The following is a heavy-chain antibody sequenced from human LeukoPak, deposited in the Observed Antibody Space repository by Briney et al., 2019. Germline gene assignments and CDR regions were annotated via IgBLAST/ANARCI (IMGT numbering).Heavy chain of an antibody. Sequence: SETLSLTCTVSGGSISSSSYYWGWIRQPPGKGLEWIGSMSYSGSTYYNPSLKSRVTIAVDTSKTQFSLKLSSVTAADTAVYYCARLKFYDSTGYSPGHYMDVWGKGTTVTVSS. CDR2: MSYSGST. J-gene: IGHJ6*03. V-gene: IGHV4-39*01. D-gene: IGHD3-22*01. CDR3: ARLKFYDSTGYSPGHYMDV. CDR1: GGSISSSSYY.